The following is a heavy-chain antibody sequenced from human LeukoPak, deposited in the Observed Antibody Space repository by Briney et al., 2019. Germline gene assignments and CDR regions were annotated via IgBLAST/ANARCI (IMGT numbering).Heavy chain of an antibody. Sequence: ASVKVSCMASGYTFTSYAMQWVRQAPGQGLEWMGWINGGNGNTKYSQKFQGRATITRDTSASTAHMELSSLRSEDTAVYYCAGEVVPYYYDSSGLPGAFDIWSQGTMVTVSS. V-gene: IGHV1-3*01. CDR2: INGGNGNT. CDR3: AGEVVPYYYDSSGLPGAFDI. J-gene: IGHJ3*02. D-gene: IGHD3-22*01. CDR1: GYTFTSYA.